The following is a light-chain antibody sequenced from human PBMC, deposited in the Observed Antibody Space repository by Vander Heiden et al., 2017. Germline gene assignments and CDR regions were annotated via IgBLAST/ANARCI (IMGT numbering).Light chain of an antibody. CDR1: ENVFQY. CDR2: DAS. V-gene: IGKV1-39*01. J-gene: IGKJ3*01. CDR3: QQSFTSPRT. Sequence: DIQMTQSPSPLSASLGDTISITCRTSENVFQYLHWYQQRPGRPPKLLIYDASTLQSGVPTRFSGGGSGTEYTLTVTGLQPEDFATYYCQQSFTSPRTFGPGTKVDV.